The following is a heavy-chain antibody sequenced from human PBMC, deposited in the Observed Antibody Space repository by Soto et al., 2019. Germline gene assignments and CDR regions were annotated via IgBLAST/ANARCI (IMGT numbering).Heavy chain of an antibody. Sequence: QVQLVESGGGAVQPGRSLRLSCAASGFIFNEYGMHWVRQAPGKGLEWVAVIWYAGSNKYYADSVKGRFTFSRDNSKNTMSLQMISLRVEDTAVYYCARWGCSGANCDLNQPSLDLWGQGTLVTVSS. D-gene: IGHD2-15*01. CDR1: GFIFNEYG. CDR3: ARWGCSGANCDLNQPSLDL. J-gene: IGHJ4*02. CDR2: IWYAGSNK. V-gene: IGHV3-33*03.